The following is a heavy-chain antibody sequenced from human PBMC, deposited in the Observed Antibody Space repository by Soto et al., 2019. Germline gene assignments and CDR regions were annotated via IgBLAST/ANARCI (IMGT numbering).Heavy chain of an antibody. D-gene: IGHD6-19*01. J-gene: IGHJ6*02. V-gene: IGHV3-33*01. Sequence: GGSLRLSCAASGFTFSSYGMHWVRQAPGKGLEWVAVIWYDGSNKYYADSVKGRFTISRDNSKNTLYLQMNSLRAEDTAVYYCARVTQYSSGWYVGYYYYGMDVWGQGTTVTVSS. CDR2: IWYDGSNK. CDR1: GFTFSSYG. CDR3: ARVTQYSSGWYVGYYYYGMDV.